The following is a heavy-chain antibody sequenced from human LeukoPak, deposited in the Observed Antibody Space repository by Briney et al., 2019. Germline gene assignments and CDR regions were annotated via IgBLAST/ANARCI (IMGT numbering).Heavy chain of an antibody. J-gene: IGHJ3*02. CDR1: GFTFSSYG. Sequence: GGSLRLSCAASGFTFSSYGMHWVRQAPGKGLEWVAVIWYDGSNKYYADSVKGRFTISRDNSKNTLYLQMNSLRAEDTAVYYCARDPERVATRTPDAFDIWGQGTMVTVSS. D-gene: IGHD5-12*01. CDR3: ARDPERVATRTPDAFDI. CDR2: IWYDGSNK. V-gene: IGHV3-33*01.